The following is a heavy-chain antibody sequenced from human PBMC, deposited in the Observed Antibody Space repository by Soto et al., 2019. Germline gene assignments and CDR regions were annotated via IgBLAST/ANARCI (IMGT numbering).Heavy chain of an antibody. V-gene: IGHV4-34*01. CDR1: GWSFSGYC. J-gene: IGHJ5*02. CDR3: ARTRSDSSSWYNWFDP. D-gene: IGHD6-13*01. CDR2: INHSGST. Sequence: SETLSLTCAAYGWSFSGYCWSWIRQPPGKGLEWIGEINHSGSTNYNPSLKSRVTISVDTSKNQFSLKLSSVTAADTAVYYCARTRSDSSSWYNWFDPWGQGTLVTVSS.